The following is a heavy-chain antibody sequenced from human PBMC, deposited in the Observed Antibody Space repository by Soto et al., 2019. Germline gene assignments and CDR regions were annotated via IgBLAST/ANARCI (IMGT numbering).Heavy chain of an antibody. CDR2: IYYSGST. CDR3: ARLISSSWYYFDY. CDR1: GGNISSYY. Sequence: SETLSLTSTVSGGNISSYYWSWIRQPPGKGLEWIGYIYYSGSTNYNPSLKSRVTISVDTSKNQFSLKLSSVTAADTAVYYCARLISSSWYYFDYWGQGTLVTVSS. J-gene: IGHJ4*02. V-gene: IGHV4-59*08. D-gene: IGHD6-13*01.